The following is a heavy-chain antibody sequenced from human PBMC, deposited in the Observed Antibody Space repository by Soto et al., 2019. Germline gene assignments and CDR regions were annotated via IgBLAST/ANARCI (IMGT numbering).Heavy chain of an antibody. D-gene: IGHD2-2*01. CDR1: GYTFTGYY. J-gene: IGHJ6*02. CDR2: INPNSGGT. Sequence: ASVKVSCKASGYTFTGYYMHWVRQAPGQGLEWMGWINPNSGGTNYAQKFQGRVTMTRDTSISTAYMELSRLRSDDTAVYYCARDGVVVPAAHYYYYGMDVWGQGTTVTSP. CDR3: ARDGVVVPAAHYYYYGMDV. V-gene: IGHV1-2*02.